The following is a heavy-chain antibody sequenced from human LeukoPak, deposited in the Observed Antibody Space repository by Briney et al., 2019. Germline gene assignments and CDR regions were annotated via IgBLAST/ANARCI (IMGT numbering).Heavy chain of an antibody. D-gene: IGHD3-22*01. J-gene: IGHJ4*02. Sequence: GGSLRLSCAASGFTFSDYYMSWIRQAPGKGLEGVSYISSSGSTIYYADSVKGRLTISRDNAKNSLYMQMNRLRAGDTAVYYCARDPGYYDSIYWGQGTLVTVSS. CDR3: ARDPGYYDSIY. CDR2: ISSSGSTI. V-gene: IGHV3-11*04. CDR1: GFTFSDYY.